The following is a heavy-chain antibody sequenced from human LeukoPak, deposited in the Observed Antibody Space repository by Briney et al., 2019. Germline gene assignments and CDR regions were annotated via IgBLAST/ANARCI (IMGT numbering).Heavy chain of an antibody. V-gene: IGHV4-59*01. CDR1: GASISSWY. CDR2: IYGSGNT. D-gene: IGHD6-19*01. CDR3: ARETSLAGFASGLGFNY. J-gene: IGHJ4*02. Sequence: SETLSLTCTVSGASISSWYWCWIRQPPGKGLEWVGYIYGSGNTNYNPSLKSRVTMSIDTSKNQFSLKLTSVTAADTATYYCARETSLAGFASGLGFNYWGQGILVTVSS.